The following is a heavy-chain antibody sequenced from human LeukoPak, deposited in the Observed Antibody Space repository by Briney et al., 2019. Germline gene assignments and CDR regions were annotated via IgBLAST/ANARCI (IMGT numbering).Heavy chain of an antibody. CDR3: ARSSAATALFSIDY. Sequence: GGSLRLSCAASGFTFSNYGMHWVRQAPGKGLEWVAVIWSDGSNKYYADSVKGRFTISRDNSKNKVFLQMNSQRAEDTAVYYCARSSAATALFSIDYWGQGTLVTVSS. CDR1: GFTFSNYG. V-gene: IGHV3-33*01. CDR2: IWSDGSNK. J-gene: IGHJ4*02. D-gene: IGHD6-13*01.